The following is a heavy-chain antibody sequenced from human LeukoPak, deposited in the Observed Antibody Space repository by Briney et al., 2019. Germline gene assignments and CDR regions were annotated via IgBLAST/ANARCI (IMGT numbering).Heavy chain of an antibody. CDR3: AVNYYDSSGPPHYFDY. CDR1: GFTFSNYA. D-gene: IGHD3-22*01. CDR2: FTNKRDGP. J-gene: IGHJ4*02. V-gene: IGHV3-23*01. Sequence: GGSLRLSCAASGFTFSNYAMSWVRQAPGKGLEWVSTFTNKRDGPYYIDSVKGRFTISRDNSKNTLYLQMNSLRAEDTAVYYCAVNYYDSSGPPHYFDYWGQGTLVTVSS.